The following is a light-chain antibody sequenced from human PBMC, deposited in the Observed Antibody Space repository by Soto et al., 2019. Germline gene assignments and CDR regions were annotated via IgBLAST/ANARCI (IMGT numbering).Light chain of an antibody. J-gene: IGLJ2*01. CDR1: SSDVGGYNY. Sequence: QSVLTQPASVSGSPGQSLTISCTGTSSDVGGYNYVSWYQQHPGKAPKLMIYEVSNRPSGVSNRFSGSKSGNTASLTIAGLLDEDEADYYCSSYTSSKTYVVFGGGTNLTVL. V-gene: IGLV2-14*01. CDR2: EVS. CDR3: SSYTSSKTYVV.